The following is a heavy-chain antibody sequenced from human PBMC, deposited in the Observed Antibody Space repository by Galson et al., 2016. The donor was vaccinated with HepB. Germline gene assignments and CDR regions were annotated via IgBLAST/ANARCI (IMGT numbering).Heavy chain of an antibody. V-gene: IGHV5-51*01. D-gene: IGHD6-13*01. CDR2: VYPGDSRT. CDR3: ARPIAAAGNGGFDP. J-gene: IGHJ5*02. Sequence: QSGAEVKKPGESLKISCKGSGYDFTTYWIAWVRQMPGKGLEWMGIVYPGDSRTTYSPSFRGQVTISADKSISTAYLQWSSLKASDTAMYYCARPIAAAGNGGFDPWGQGTLVTVSS. CDR1: GYDFTTYW.